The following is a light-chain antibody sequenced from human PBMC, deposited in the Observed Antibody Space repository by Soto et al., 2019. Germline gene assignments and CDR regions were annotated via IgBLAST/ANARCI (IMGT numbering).Light chain of an antibody. Sequence: DIQMTQSPSSLSASVGDRVTITCRVSQTVRNNLNWYQQKPGKAPELLIYAASTLEPGVPSRFRGSGSGTDFTLTVSSLQPEDFATYHCQQTFSRPYTFGQGTKLQIK. CDR2: AAS. V-gene: IGKV1-39*01. J-gene: IGKJ2*01. CDR1: QTVRNN. CDR3: QQTFSRPYT.